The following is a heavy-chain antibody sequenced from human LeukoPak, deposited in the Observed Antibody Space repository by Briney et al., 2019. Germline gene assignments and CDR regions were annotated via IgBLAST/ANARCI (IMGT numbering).Heavy chain of an antibody. Sequence: PGGSLRLSRAASGFTFSSYSMNWVRQAPGKGLEWVSSISSSDTYIYHADSVKGRFTISRDNAKNSLYLQMNSLRVEDTAVYYCVPDAFDIWGQGTMVTVSS. J-gene: IGHJ3*02. V-gene: IGHV3-21*01. CDR3: VPDAFDI. CDR2: ISSSDTYI. CDR1: GFTFSSYS.